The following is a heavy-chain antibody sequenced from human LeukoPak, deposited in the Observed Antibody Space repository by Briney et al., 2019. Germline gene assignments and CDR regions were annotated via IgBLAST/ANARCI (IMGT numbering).Heavy chain of an antibody. CDR1: GGTFSSYA. V-gene: IGHV1-69*05. Sequence: SVKVSCKAPGGTFSSYAISWVRQAPGQGLEWMGRIIPIFGTANYAQKFQGRVTITTDESTSTAYMELSSLRSEDTAVYYCARETTSRSDFWSRRFDPWGQGTLVTVSS. CDR2: IIPIFGTA. CDR3: ARETTSRSDFWSRRFDP. J-gene: IGHJ5*02. D-gene: IGHD3-3*01.